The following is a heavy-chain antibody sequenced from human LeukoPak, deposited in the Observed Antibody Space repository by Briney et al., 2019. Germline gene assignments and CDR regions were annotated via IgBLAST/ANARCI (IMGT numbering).Heavy chain of an antibody. CDR3: ARVGGNDSTGHYSVDH. J-gene: IGHJ4*02. CDR1: GYSITSVYW. CDR2: LHHSGST. Sequence: PSETLSLTCAVSGYSITSVYWWGWIRQTPGRGLEWIGSLHHSGSTSYNPSLKSRVTISVDTSKNQFSLRLSSVTAADTAVYYCARVGGNDSTGHYSVDHWGRGTLVTVSS. D-gene: IGHD3-22*01. V-gene: IGHV4-38-2*01.